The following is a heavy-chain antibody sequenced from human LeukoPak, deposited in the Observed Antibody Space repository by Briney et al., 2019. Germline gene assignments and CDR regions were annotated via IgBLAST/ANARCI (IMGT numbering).Heavy chain of an antibody. Sequence: GASVKVSCKASGYTFTSYYIHWVRQAPGQGLEWMGWINPNSGGTNYAQKFQGRVTMTRDTSISTAYMELSRLRSDDTAVYYCARQTTANRALGFDYWGQGTLVTVSS. D-gene: IGHD5-18*01. CDR2: INPNSGGT. J-gene: IGHJ4*02. V-gene: IGHV1-2*02. CDR1: GYTFTSYY. CDR3: ARQTTANRALGFDY.